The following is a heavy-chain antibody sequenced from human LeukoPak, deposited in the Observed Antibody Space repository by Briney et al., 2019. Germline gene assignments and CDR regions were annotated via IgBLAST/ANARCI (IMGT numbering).Heavy chain of an antibody. D-gene: IGHD6-13*01. CDR1: GYTFTSYY. J-gene: IGHJ6*02. CDR3: AKDAYSSSWSPISHYYYYGMDV. V-gene: IGHV1-46*01. Sequence: ASVKVSCKASGYTFTSYYMHWVRQAPGQGLEWMGIINPSGGSTSYAQKFQGRVTMTRDTSTSTVYMELSSLRAEDTALYYCAKDAYSSSWSPISHYYYYGMDVWGQGTTVTVSS. CDR2: INPSGGST.